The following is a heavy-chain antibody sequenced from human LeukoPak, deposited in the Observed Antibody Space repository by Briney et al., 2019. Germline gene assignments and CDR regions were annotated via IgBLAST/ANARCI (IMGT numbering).Heavy chain of an antibody. Sequence: ASVKVSCKASGYTFTSYDINWVRQAPGQRLEWMGQISPHSGGTNYAQKFQGRVTMTRDTSISTAYMELSNLRSDDTAVYYCARGGTDYWGQGTLVTVSS. D-gene: IGHD5-12*01. CDR1: GYTFTSYD. CDR2: ISPHSGGT. CDR3: ARGGTDY. V-gene: IGHV1-2*06. J-gene: IGHJ4*02.